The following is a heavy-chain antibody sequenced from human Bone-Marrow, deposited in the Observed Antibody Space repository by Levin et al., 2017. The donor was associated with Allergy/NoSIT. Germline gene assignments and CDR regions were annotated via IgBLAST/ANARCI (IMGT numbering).Heavy chain of an antibody. CDR1: GFTFSNSA. CDR3: ARERYSGSYDDAFDM. V-gene: IGHV3-30*04. CDR2: ISFDGSNK. J-gene: IGHJ3*02. D-gene: IGHD4-23*01. Sequence: LSLPCAASGFTFSNSAIHWVRQSPVKGLEWVALISFDGSNKYYADSVKGRFTISRDNSKDTLFLEMNTLRTEDTAVYYCARERYSGSYDDAFDMWGQGTLVTVSS.